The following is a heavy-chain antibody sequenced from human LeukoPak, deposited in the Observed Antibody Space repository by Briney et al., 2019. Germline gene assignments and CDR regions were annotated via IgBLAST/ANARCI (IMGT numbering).Heavy chain of an antibody. D-gene: IGHD3-22*01. J-gene: IGHJ1*01. CDR3: ARRRYYDGSGYLE. CDR2: IYYSGRT. V-gene: IGHV4-39*01. Sequence: SETLSLTCSVSGDSVSRSDSYWDWIRQSPGKGLEWIGTIYYSGRTYYSPSLKSRVTMSVDPSNNQFSLNLRSVTAADTAVYYCARRRYYDGSGYLEWGQGTLLSASS. CDR1: GDSVSRSDSY.